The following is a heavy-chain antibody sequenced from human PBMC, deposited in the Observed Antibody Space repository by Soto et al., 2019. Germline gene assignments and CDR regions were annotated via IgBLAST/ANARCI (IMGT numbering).Heavy chain of an antibody. Sequence: EAQLLESGGGLVQPGGSLRLSCAASGFTFSTYPMSWVRQAPGKGLEWVSGISGSGISTYNTDYLKGRFTISRDNSKNTVFLQMNSLRDEDTAEYYCVKPPVITASYYYYDMDVWGKGTTVNVSS. CDR1: GFTFSTYP. D-gene: IGHD4-4*01. J-gene: IGHJ6*03. V-gene: IGHV3-23*01. CDR2: ISGSGIST. CDR3: VKPPVITASYYYYDMDV.